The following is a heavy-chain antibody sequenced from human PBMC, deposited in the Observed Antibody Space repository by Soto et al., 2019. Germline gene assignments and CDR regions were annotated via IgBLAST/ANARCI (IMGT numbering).Heavy chain of an antibody. CDR1: GFTFSSYA. D-gene: IGHD3-22*01. J-gene: IGHJ5*02. V-gene: IGHV3-23*01. CDR2: ISSSGGST. CDR3: AKDRITMIVVASLSWFDP. Sequence: GGSLRLSCAASGFTFSSYAMSWVRQAPGKGLEWVSTISSSGGSTYYADSVKGRFTISRDNSKNTLYLQMNSLRAEDTALYYCAKDRITMIVVASLSWFDPWGQGTLVTVSS.